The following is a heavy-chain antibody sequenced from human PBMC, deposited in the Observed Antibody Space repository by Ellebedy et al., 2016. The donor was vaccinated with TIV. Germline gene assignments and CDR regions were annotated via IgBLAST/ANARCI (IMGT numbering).Heavy chain of an antibody. CDR2: IHTNGTTT. Sequence: GESLKISCAASGFTFTSYWMHWVRLLPGKGLVWVSRIHTNGTTTEYADSAKGRFTISRDNAKNTVYLQMNSLRAEDTGVYYGARESDWQIRIDYWGQGTLVTVSS. V-gene: IGHV3-74*03. CDR3: ARESDWQIRIDY. CDR1: GFTFTSYW. J-gene: IGHJ4*02. D-gene: IGHD2-21*02.